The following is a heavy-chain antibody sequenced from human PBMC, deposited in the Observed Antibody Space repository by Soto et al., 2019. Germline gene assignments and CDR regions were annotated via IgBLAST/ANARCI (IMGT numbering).Heavy chain of an antibody. CDR2: IYYSGST. V-gene: IGHV4-39*07. D-gene: IGHD4-17*01. CDR1: GGSIRSSTYY. J-gene: IGHJ4*02. Sequence: PSETLSLTCTVSGGSIRSSTYYWGWIRQPPGKGLEWIGSIYYSGSTHYNPSLKSRVTMSVDTSTNQFSLKLTSVTAADTAVYYCARSTGYGDSYFDYWGRGTLVTVS. CDR3: ARSTGYGDSYFDY.